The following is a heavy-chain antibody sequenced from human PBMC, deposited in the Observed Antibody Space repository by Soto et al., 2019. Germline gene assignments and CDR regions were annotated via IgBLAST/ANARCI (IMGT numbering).Heavy chain of an antibody. J-gene: IGHJ5*02. V-gene: IGHV2-5*01. D-gene: IGHD3-22*01. CDR2: IHWNDDK. CDR3: AHTKDSSGFLTS. CDR1: GFSLSVYGVR. Sequence: SGPTLVNPTQTLTLTCSFSGFSLSVYGVRVIWFRQAPGETLEWLALIHWNDDKRYSPYLKSRLTITKDTSKNQVVLTLTNLDPLDTGTYFCAHTKDSSGFLTSWGQGILVTVSS.